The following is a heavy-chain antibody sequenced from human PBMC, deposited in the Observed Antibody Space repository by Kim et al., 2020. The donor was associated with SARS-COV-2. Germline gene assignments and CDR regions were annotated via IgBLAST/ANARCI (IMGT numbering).Heavy chain of an antibody. V-gene: IGHV3-43*01. Sequence: SVKGRVTISRDNTKNSLYLQINSLRIDDTALYYCAKGSGANYPRSRVIDYWGQGTLLTVSS. CDR3: AKGSGANYPRSRVIDY. J-gene: IGHJ4*02. D-gene: IGHD3-3*01.